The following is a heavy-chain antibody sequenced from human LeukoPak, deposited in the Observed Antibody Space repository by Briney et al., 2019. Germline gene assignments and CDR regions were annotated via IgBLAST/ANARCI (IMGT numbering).Heavy chain of an antibody. J-gene: IGHJ3*02. Sequence: GGSLRLSCAASGFPFSIYWMSWVRQAPGKGLEWVANIKQEGSEKYYVDSVNGRFTISRDNAKNSLYLQMNRLRAEDTAVYYCARRPSAFDIWGQGTMVTASS. V-gene: IGHV3-7*03. CDR1: GFPFSIYW. CDR3: ARRPSAFDI. CDR2: IKQEGSEK.